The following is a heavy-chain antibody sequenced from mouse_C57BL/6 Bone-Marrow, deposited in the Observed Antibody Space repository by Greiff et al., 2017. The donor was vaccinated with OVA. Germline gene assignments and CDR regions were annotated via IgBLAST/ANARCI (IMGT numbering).Heavy chain of an antibody. V-gene: IGHV1-55*01. D-gene: IGHD2-10*01. J-gene: IGHJ3*01. CDR2: IYPGSGST. CDR3: AIPYYFAY. CDR1: GYTFTSYW. Sequence: QVQLQQPGAELVKPGASVKMSCKASGYTFTSYWITWVKQRPGQGLEWIGDIYPGSGSTNYNEKFKSKATLTVDRSSSTAYMQLSSLTSEDSAVYYCAIPYYFAYWGQGTLVTVSA.